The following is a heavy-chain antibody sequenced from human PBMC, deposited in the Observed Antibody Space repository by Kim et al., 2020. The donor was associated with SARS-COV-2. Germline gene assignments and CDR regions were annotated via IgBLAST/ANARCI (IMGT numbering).Heavy chain of an antibody. J-gene: IGHJ4*02. Sequence: GGKKYYVNPVKGRFTISRDNSKNTLYLQMNSLGAEDTAVYYCAKESRPNDYWGQGTLVTVSS. V-gene: IGHV3-23*01. CDR3: AKESRPNDY. CDR2: GGKK.